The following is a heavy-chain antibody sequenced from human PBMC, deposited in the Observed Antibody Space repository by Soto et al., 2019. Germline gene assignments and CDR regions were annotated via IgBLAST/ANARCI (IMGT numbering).Heavy chain of an antibody. CDR2: ISWNSGSK. CDR3: AKHISAGTTRFFDL. D-gene: IGHD1-7*01. Sequence: DVQLVEAGGGLVQPGRSLRLSCAASGFTFDDYAMHWVRQAPGKGLEWVSGISWNSGSKDYADSVKGRFTISRDNAKNSLYLQMNSLRTEDTALYYCAKHISAGTTRFFDLWGQGTMVTVSS. J-gene: IGHJ3*01. CDR1: GFTFDDYA. V-gene: IGHV3-9*01.